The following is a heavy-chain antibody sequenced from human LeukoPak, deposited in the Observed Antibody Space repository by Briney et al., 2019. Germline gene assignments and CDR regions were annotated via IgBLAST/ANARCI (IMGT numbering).Heavy chain of an antibody. CDR2: FDPEDGKT. CDR1: GYTLTELS. D-gene: IGHD3-16*02. J-gene: IGHJ4*02. V-gene: IGHV1-24*01. Sequence: ASVKVSCKVSGYTLTELSMHWVRHAPGKGLEWMGGFDPEDGKTIYAQKFQGRVTMTEDTSTDTAYMELSSLRSEDTAVYYCATGGANYDYVWGSYRYSYYFDYWGQGTLVTVSS. CDR3: ATGGANYDYVWGSYRYSYYFDY.